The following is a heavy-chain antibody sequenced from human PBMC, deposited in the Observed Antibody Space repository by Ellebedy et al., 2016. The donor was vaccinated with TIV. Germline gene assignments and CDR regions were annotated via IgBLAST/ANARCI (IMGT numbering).Heavy chain of an antibody. CDR2: INSAGSST. D-gene: IGHD1-7*01. CDR3: ARERLELLKLRYAMDV. Sequence: GESLKISCAASGFTFSSYWLHWVRQAPGKGLVWVSRINSAGSSTIYADSVKGRFTISRDNAKNTLYLQMNSLRAEDTAVYYCARERLELLKLRYAMDVWGQGTTVTVSS. CDR1: GFTFSSYW. V-gene: IGHV3-74*01. J-gene: IGHJ6*02.